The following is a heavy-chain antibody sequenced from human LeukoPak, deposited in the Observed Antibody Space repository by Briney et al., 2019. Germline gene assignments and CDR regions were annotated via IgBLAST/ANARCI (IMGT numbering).Heavy chain of an antibody. J-gene: IGHJ4*02. CDR1: GFTFDDYA. CDR2: ISWNSGSI. CDR3: AKAKMAAAGTFDY. Sequence: PGGSLRLSCAASGFTFDDYAMHWVRQAPGKGLEWASGISWNSGSIGYADSVKGRLTISRDNAKNSLYLQMNSLRAEDTALYYCAKAKMAAAGTFDYWGQGTLVTVSS. D-gene: IGHD6-13*01. V-gene: IGHV3-9*01.